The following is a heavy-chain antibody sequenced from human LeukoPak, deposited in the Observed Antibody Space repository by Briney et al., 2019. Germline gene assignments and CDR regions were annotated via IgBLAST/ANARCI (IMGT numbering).Heavy chain of an antibody. CDR1: GGSFSGYY. D-gene: IGHD6-19*01. J-gene: IGHJ5*02. V-gene: IGHV4-34*01. Sequence: SETLSLTCAVYGGSFSGYYWSWLRQPPGKGLEWIGEINHSGSTNYNPSLKSRVTISVDTSKNQFSLKLSPVTAADTAVYYCARAGAYSSGWYSVKLWFDPWGQGTLVTVSS. CDR3: ARAGAYSSGWYSVKLWFDP. CDR2: INHSGST.